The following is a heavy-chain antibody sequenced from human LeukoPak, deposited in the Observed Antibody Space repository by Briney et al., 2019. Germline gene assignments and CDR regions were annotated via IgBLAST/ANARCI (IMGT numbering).Heavy chain of an antibody. CDR1: GYTLTELS. V-gene: IGHV1-24*01. CDR3: ATPVFGCCSGGSCYLGAFDI. Sequence: ASVKVSCKVSGYTLTELSMHWVRQAPGKGLEWMGGFDPEDGETIYAQKFQGRVTMIEDTSTDSAYMELSILRSEDTAVYYCATPVFGCCSGGSCYLGAFDIWGQGTMVTVSS. J-gene: IGHJ3*02. CDR2: FDPEDGET. D-gene: IGHD2-15*01.